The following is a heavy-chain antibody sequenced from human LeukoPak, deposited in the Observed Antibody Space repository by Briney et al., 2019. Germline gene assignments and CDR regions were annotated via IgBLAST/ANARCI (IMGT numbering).Heavy chain of an antibody. V-gene: IGHV4-39*07. CDR3: ARGGESGVYYDFWSGYSYYFDY. Sequence: WVRQAPGKGLEWIGSIYYSGSTYYNPSLKSRVTISVDTSKNQFSLKLSSVTAADTAVYYCARGGESGVYYDFWSGYSYYFDYWGQGTLVTVSS. J-gene: IGHJ4*02. CDR2: IYYSGST. D-gene: IGHD3-3*01.